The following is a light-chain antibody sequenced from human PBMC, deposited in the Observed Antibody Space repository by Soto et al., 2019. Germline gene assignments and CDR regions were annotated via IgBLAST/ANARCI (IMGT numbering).Light chain of an antibody. CDR3: QQYGSSPLT. Sequence: ELVLTQSPGTLSLSPGHRATLSCRASQSVSSSYLAWYQQKPGQAPRLLIYGASSRATGIPDRFSGSGSGTDFTLTISRLEPEDFAVYYCQQYGSSPLTFGGGTKVDIK. J-gene: IGKJ4*01. CDR1: QSVSSSY. CDR2: GAS. V-gene: IGKV3-20*01.